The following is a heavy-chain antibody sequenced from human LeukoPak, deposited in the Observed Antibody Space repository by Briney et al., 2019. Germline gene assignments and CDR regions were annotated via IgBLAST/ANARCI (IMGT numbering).Heavy chain of an antibody. CDR1: GGTFSSYA. Sequence: SVKVSCKASGGTFSSYAISGVRQAPGQGLEWMGGIIPIFGTANYAQKFQGRVTITADKSTSTAYMELSSLRSEDTAVYYCASRGGFGELLDLDYWGQGTLVTVSS. CDR3: ASRGGFGELLDLDY. CDR2: IIPIFGTA. J-gene: IGHJ4*02. V-gene: IGHV1-69*06. D-gene: IGHD3-10*01.